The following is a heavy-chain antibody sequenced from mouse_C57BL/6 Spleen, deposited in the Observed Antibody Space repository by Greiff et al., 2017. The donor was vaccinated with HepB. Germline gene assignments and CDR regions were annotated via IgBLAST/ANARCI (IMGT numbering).Heavy chain of an antibody. CDR3: ARAYYGNYFDD. CDR1: GYTFTGYW. CDR2: ILPGSGST. V-gene: IGHV1-9*01. J-gene: IGHJ2*01. Sequence: QVKLKQSGAELMKPGASVKLSCKATGYTFTGYWIEWVKQKPGHGLEWIGEILPGSGSTNYNEKFKVKATFTADTSSNTGYMRLRSLTTEVYAIYYYARAYYGNYFDDWGQGTNLTV. D-gene: IGHD2-10*01.